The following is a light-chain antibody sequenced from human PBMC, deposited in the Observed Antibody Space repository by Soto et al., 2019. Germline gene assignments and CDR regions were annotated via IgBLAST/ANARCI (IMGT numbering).Light chain of an antibody. CDR3: SSYTGSSTLYVV. J-gene: IGLJ2*01. CDR2: DVS. Sequence: QPVLTQPASVSGSPGQSITISCTGTSSDVGGYNYVSWYQQHPGKAPKLMIYDVSNRPSGVSNRYSGSKSGNTASLTISGLQAEDEADYYCSSYTGSSTLYVVFGGGTKLTVL. CDR1: SSDVGGYNY. V-gene: IGLV2-14*01.